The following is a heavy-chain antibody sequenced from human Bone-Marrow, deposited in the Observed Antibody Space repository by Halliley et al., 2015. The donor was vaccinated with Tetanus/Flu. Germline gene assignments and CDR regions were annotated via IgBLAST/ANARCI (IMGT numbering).Heavy chain of an antibody. CDR3: ASEGDSSGWKQQTAALGV. J-gene: IGHJ3*01. D-gene: IGHD6-19*01. V-gene: IGHV3-33*01. CDR2: IWYDGRYK. Sequence: SLRLSCAASGFTFSKFGMHWVRQAPGKGLEWVAVIWYDGRYKGYGDSVKGRFTITRDNSKNTLYLQMNSLRAEDTAVYYCASEGDSSGWKQQTAALGVWGQGTMVTVSS. CDR1: GFTFSKFG.